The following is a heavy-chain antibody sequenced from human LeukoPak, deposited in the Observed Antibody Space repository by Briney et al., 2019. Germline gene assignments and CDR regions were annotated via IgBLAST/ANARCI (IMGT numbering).Heavy chain of an antibody. CDR3: AREGFYCGGDCDAFDI. Sequence: GASVKVSCKASGGTFSSYTISWVRQAPGQGLEWMGRIIPILGIANYAQKFQGRVTITADKSTSTAYMELSSLRSEDTAVYYCAREGFYCGGDCDAFDIWGQGTMVTVSS. CDR2: IIPILGIA. CDR1: GGTFSSYT. D-gene: IGHD2-21*02. V-gene: IGHV1-69*04. J-gene: IGHJ3*02.